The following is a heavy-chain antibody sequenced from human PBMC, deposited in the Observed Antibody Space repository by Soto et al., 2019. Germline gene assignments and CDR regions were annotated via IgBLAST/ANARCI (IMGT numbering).Heavy chain of an antibody. CDR1: GGSFNSFYY. Sequence: SETLSLTCSVSGGSFNSFYYWSWIRQPPGKGLEWLGYIYHTGSTNYQPSLKSRVTISLDTSKNQFSLNLNSVTAADTAVYYCARWGVAMDVWGQGTTVTVSS. D-gene: IGHD3-16*01. V-gene: IGHV4-61*01. CDR3: ARWGVAMDV. J-gene: IGHJ6*02. CDR2: IYHTGST.